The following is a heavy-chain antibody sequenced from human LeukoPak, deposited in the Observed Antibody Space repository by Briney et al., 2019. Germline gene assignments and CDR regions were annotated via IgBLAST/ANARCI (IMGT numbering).Heavy chain of an antibody. V-gene: IGHV4-34*01. CDR3: ARGPKTEIDY. J-gene: IGHJ4*02. CDR1: GGSFSGYY. CDR2: INHSGST. Sequence: SETLSLTCAVYGGSFSGYYWSWIRQPPGKGLEWIGEINHSGSTNYNPSLKSRVTISVDTSKNQFSLQLSSVTAADTAVYYCARGPKTEIDYWGQGTLVTVSS.